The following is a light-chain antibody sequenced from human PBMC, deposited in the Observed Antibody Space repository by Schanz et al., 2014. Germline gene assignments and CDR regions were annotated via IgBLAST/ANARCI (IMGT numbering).Light chain of an antibody. CDR2: DDY. Sequence: SYELTQPPSLSVAPGNTARITCGGNNLGSRSVHWYQQKPGQAPVLVVYDDYDRPSGIPERFSGSGSGNTATLTISGVEAGDEADYYCQVWDQVWGHPYVFGTGTKLTVL. J-gene: IGLJ1*01. CDR3: QVWDQVWGHPYV. V-gene: IGLV3-21*03. CDR1: NLGSRS.